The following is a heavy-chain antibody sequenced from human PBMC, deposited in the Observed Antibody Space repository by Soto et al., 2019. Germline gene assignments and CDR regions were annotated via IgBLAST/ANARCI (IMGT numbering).Heavy chain of an antibody. D-gene: IGHD3-22*01. CDR3: AKASVVVIFYYYYGMDV. V-gene: IGHV3-30*18. CDR2: ISYDGSNK. Sequence: GGSLRLSCAASGFTFSSYGMHWVRQAPGKGLEWVAVISYDGSNKYYADSVKGRFTISRDNSKNTLYLQMNSLRAEDTAMYYCAKASVVVIFYYYYGMDVWGQGTTVTVSS. CDR1: GFTFSSYG. J-gene: IGHJ6*02.